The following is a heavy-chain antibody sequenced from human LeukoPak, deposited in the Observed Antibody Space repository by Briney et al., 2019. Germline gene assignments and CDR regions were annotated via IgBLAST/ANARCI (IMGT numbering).Heavy chain of an antibody. CDR1: GGTFSSYA. V-gene: IGHV1-69*04. J-gene: IGHJ5*02. Sequence: SVKVSCKASGGTFSSYAISWVRQAPGQGLEWMGRIIPILGIANYAQKFQGRVTITADKSTSTAYMELSSLRSEDTAVYYCARDNGGAAADWFDPWGQGTLVTVSS. D-gene: IGHD2-2*01. CDR2: IIPILGIA. CDR3: ARDNGGAAADWFDP.